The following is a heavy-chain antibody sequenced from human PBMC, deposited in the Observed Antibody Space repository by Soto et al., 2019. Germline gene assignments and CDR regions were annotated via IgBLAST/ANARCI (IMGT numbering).Heavy chain of an antibody. CDR3: AGDYGDYDYGMDV. V-gene: IGHV1-18*01. J-gene: IGHJ6*02. CDR2: ISAYNGNT. CDR1: GYTFTSYG. D-gene: IGHD4-17*01. Sequence: QVQLVQSGAEVKKPGASVKVSCKASGYTFTSYGISWVRQAPGQGLEWMGWISAYNGNTNYAQKLQGRVTMTTHTSTSTDYMELRSLSSDDPAVYYCAGDYGDYDYGMDVWGQGTTVTVSS.